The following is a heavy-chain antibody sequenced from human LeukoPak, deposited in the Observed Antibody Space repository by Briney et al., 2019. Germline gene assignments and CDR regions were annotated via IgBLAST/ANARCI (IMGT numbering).Heavy chain of an antibody. J-gene: IGHJ4*02. CDR3: ASTDGHNHFDY. CDR1: GGTFSSYA. D-gene: IGHD5-24*01. V-gene: IGHV1-69*04. CDR2: IIPILGIA. Sequence: SVKVSCKASGGTFSSYAISWVRQAPGQGLEWVGRIIPILGIANYAQKFQGRVTITADKSTSTAYMELSSLRSEDTAVYYCASTDGHNHFDYWGQGTLVTVSS.